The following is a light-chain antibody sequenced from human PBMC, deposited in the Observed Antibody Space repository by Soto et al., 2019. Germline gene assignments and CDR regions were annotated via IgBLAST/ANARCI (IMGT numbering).Light chain of an antibody. CDR1: QSVGTK. J-gene: IGKJ1*01. Sequence: IVMTQSPATLSVSPGERANLSCMASQSVGTKLAWYQQTPGQAPRLLIYGASNRATGVPARISGSVSGTEFTLTIDSLQSEDFAIYYCQQYSSWLWTFGQGTKVDIK. V-gene: IGKV3-15*01. CDR2: GAS. CDR3: QQYSSWLWT.